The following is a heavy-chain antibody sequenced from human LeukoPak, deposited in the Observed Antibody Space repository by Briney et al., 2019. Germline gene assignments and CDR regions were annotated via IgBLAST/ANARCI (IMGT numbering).Heavy chain of an antibody. CDR1: GFTFSSYA. D-gene: IGHD3-10*01. Sequence: GGSLRLSCAASGFTFSSYAMSWVRQAPGKGLEWVSAISGSGGSTYYADSVKGRFTISRDNSKNTLYLQMNSLRAEDTAVYYCAKSGLPGHGPELNYGARGPRVTVPS. V-gene: IGHV3-23*01. CDR2: ISGSGGST. J-gene: IGHJ4*02. CDR3: AKSGLPGHGPELNY.